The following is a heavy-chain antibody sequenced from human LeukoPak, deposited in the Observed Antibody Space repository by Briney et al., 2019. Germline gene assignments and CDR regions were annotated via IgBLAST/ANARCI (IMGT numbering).Heavy chain of an antibody. D-gene: IGHD6-13*01. CDR1: GGTFSSYA. Sequence: ASVKVSCKASGGTFSSYAISWVRQAPGQGLEWMGGIIPIFGTANYAQKFQGRVTITADESTSTAYTELSSLRSEDTAVYYCARAGIAAAGSSSWFDPWGQGTLVTVSS. CDR3: ARAGIAAAGSSSWFDP. J-gene: IGHJ5*02. CDR2: IIPIFGTA. V-gene: IGHV1-69*13.